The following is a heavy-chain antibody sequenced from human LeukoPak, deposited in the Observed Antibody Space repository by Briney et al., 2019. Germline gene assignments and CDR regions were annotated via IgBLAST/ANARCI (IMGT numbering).Heavy chain of an antibody. CDR2: IYYSGST. J-gene: IGHJ5*02. V-gene: IGHV4-39*01. CDR1: GGSISSGGYY. D-gene: IGHD3-10*01. Sequence: PSETLSLTCTVSGGSISSGGYYWSWIRQPPGKGLEWIGSIYYSGSTYYNPSLKSRVTISVDTSKNQFSLKLSSVTAADTAVYYCARLTAYYYGSGTKPGWFDPWGQGTLVTVSS. CDR3: ARLTAYYYGSGTKPGWFDP.